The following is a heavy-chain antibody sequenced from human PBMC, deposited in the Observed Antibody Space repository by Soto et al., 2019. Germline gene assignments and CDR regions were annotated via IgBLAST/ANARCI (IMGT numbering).Heavy chain of an antibody. D-gene: IGHD3-10*01. Sequence: QVQLQQWGAGLLKPSETLSLTCAVYGGSFSGYYWSWIRQPPGKGLEWIGEINHSGSTNYNPSLKSRVTISVDTSKNQFSLKLSSVTAADTAVYYCASLLTEPLWFGESTLDYWGQGTLVTVSS. CDR1: GGSFSGYY. CDR2: INHSGST. J-gene: IGHJ4*02. V-gene: IGHV4-34*01. CDR3: ASLLTEPLWFGESTLDY.